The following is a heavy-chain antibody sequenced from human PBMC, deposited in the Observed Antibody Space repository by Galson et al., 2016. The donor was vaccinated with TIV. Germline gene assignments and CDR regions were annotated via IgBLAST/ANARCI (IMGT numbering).Heavy chain of an antibody. D-gene: IGHD3-9*01. V-gene: IGHV1-69*13. CDR2: ISPMFKIA. Sequence: SVKVSCKASGRTFSSDAISWVRQAPGQGLEWMGGISPMFKIADYAQKFQGRVTISADEFPSAAYMELSSLRFEDTAVYYCARARGYNFENAFHIWGQGTMVTVSS. J-gene: IGHJ3*02. CDR3: ARARGYNFENAFHI. CDR1: GRTFSSDA.